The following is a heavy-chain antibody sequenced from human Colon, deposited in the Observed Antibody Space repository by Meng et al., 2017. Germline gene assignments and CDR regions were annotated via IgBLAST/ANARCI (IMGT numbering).Heavy chain of an antibody. CDR3: ARDIGGAWSDDAFDI. CDR2: ILIFSSST. CDR1: GFTFSSNC. D-gene: IGHD3-16*01. V-gene: IGHV3-74*01. J-gene: IGHJ3*02. Sequence: WGSLRLSCEASGFTFSSNCIHWVRQAPGKGLVWVARILIFSSSTGYADSVKGRLSISRDNAKNTLYRKMNSLRAEDSATYYCARDIGGAWSDDAFDIWGQGTVVTVSS.